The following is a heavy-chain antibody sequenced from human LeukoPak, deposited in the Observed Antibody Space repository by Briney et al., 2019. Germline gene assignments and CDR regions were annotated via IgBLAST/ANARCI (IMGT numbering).Heavy chain of an antibody. CDR1: GYSFTSYW. D-gene: IGHD3-10*01. J-gene: IGHJ4*02. CDR2: IDPSDSYT. Sequence: GGSLKISCKGSGYSFTSYWISWVRQMPGKGLEWMGRIDPSDSYTNYSPSFQGHVTISADKSISTAYLQWSSLKASDTAMYYCARHYGSLFDYWGQGTLVTVSS. CDR3: ARHYGSLFDY. V-gene: IGHV5-10-1*01.